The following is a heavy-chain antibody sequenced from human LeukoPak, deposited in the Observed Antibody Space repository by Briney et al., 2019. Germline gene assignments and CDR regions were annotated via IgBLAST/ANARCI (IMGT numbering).Heavy chain of an antibody. Sequence: ASVKVSCKXSGYTFTSYYMHWVRQAPGQGLEWMGIINPSGGSTGNAQKFQGRVTMTRDTSTSTVYMELSSLRSEDTAVYYCARDLCRGCYYFDYWGQGTLVTVSS. CDR3: ARDLCRGCYYFDY. CDR1: GYTFTSYY. V-gene: IGHV1-46*01. D-gene: IGHD2-21*01. J-gene: IGHJ4*02. CDR2: INPSGGST.